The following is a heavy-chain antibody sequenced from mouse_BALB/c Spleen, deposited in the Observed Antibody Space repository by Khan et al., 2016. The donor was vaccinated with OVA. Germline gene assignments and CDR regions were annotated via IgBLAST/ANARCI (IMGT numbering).Heavy chain of an antibody. CDR3: ARRYYYGHWYFDV. Sequence: EVQLQESGPGLVKPSQSLSLTCTVTGYSITSDYAWNWIRQFPGNKLEWMGYISYSGSTNYNPSLKSRISITRAPSKNQFFLQLKSLTTEDAAAYYWARRYYYGHWYFDVWGAGTTVTVSS. J-gene: IGHJ1*01. CDR1: GYSITSDYA. CDR2: ISYSGST. D-gene: IGHD1-1*01. V-gene: IGHV3-2*02.